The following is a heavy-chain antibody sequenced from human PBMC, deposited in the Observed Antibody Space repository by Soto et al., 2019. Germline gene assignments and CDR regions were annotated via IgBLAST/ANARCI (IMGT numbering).Heavy chain of an antibody. CDR2: IYSGATK. CDR3: GRQTGHGDRITCFGYYTVDV. D-gene: IGHD2-2*01. J-gene: IGHJ6*02. Sequence: QLQLQESGPRLVKPSETRSLTCRASGGSISSSNNSWGWSRQPPGKGLEWIGTIYSGATKHDNPSLEGRIAIAAETPDNQLSMRLSFGTDADTALYYWGRQTGHGDRITCFGYYTVDVWGQGTTVTVS. CDR1: GGSISSSNNS. V-gene: IGHV4-39*01.